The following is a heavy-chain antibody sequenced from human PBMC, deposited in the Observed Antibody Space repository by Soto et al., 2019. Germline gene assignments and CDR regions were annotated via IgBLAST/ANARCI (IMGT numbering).Heavy chain of an antibody. CDR2: MNPNSGNT. CDR3: TTDIVATIDY. Sequence: ASVKVSCKASGYTFTSYDINWVRQATGQGLGWMGWMNPNSGNTGYAQKFQGRVTMTRNTSISTAYMELNSLKTEDTAVYYCTTDIVATIDYWGQGTLVTVLL. CDR1: GYTFTSYD. V-gene: IGHV1-8*01. D-gene: IGHD5-12*01. J-gene: IGHJ4*02.